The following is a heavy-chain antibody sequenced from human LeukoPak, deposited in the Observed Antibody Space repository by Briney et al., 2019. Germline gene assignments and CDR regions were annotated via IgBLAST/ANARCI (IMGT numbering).Heavy chain of an antibody. J-gene: IGHJ4*02. V-gene: IGHV1-24*01. D-gene: IGHD2-2*01. CDR3: ARGWRTRDVVVPAAMSY. Sequence: ASVKVSCKVSGYTLTELSMHWVRQAPGKGLEWMGGFDPEDGETIYAQKFQGRVTMTEDTSTDTAYMELSSLRSEDTAVYYCARGWRTRDVVVPAAMSYWGQGTLVTVSS. CDR1: GYTLTELS. CDR2: FDPEDGET.